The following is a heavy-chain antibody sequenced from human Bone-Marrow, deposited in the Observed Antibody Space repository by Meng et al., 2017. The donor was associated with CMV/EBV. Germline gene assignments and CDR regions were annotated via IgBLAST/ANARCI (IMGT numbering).Heavy chain of an antibody. D-gene: IGHD5-24*01. V-gene: IGHV3-7*01. CDR2: IKYDGSDK. J-gene: IGHJ4*01. Sequence: GGSLRLSCEASGFFFGSFWMTWVRQAPGKGLEWVANIKYDGSDKSYAESLKGRFTISRYNAKNSLYMQVSSLRVEDTAVYYCAKDYNVRGGLFDYWGHGTLVTVSS. CDR1: GFFFGSFW. CDR3: AKDYNVRGGLFDY.